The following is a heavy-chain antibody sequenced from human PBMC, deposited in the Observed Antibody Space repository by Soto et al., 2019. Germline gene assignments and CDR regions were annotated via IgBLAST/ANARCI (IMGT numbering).Heavy chain of an antibody. Sequence: QVQLVESGGGVVQPGRSLRLSCAASGFTFSSYGMHWVRQAPGKGLEWVAVISYDGSNKYYADSVKGRCTISRDNSKHDLYLQMNSLRAEDPAVYDCAKDLHGETYYFDYWGQGTLVTVSS. J-gene: IGHJ4*02. CDR2: ISYDGSNK. V-gene: IGHV3-30*18. CDR3: AKDLHGETYYFDY. D-gene: IGHD4-17*01. CDR1: GFTFSSYG.